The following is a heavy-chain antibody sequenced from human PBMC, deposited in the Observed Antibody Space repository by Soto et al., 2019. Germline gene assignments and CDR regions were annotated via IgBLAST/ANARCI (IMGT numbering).Heavy chain of an antibody. D-gene: IGHD6-19*01. J-gene: IGHJ4*02. CDR3: ARDDPFIAVAGTSGSFGDY. Sequence: GGSLRLSCAASGFTFSSYGMHWVRQAPGKGLEWVAVIWYDGSNKYYADSVKGRFTISRDNSKNTLYLQMNSLRAEDTAVYYCARDDPFIAVAGTSGSFGDYWGQGTLVTVSS. CDR2: IWYDGSNK. V-gene: IGHV3-33*01. CDR1: GFTFSSYG.